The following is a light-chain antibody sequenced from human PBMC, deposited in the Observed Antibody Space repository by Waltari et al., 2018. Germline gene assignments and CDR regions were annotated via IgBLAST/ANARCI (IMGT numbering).Light chain of an antibody. CDR2: EVS. J-gene: IGLJ1*01. V-gene: IGLV2-23*02. CDR3: CSYAGGTTYV. Sequence: QPALTQPASVSGSPGQSITLSCTGTSSDVGNYNVVPWYQQYPGKAPKFIIYEVSEGPSGVSSRFSGSNSGNTASLTIAGLQAEDEADYYCCSYAGGTTYVFGTGTKVTVL. CDR1: SSDVGNYNV.